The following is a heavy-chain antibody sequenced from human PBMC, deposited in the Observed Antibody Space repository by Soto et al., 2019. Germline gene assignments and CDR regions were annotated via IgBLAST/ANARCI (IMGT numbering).Heavy chain of an antibody. D-gene: IGHD4-17*01. V-gene: IGHV4-59*01. CDR3: ARDDYGGNSRFDP. CDR1: GGSISSYY. CDR2: IYYSGST. J-gene: IGHJ5*02. Sequence: QVQLQESGPGLVKPSETLSLTCTVSGGSISSYYWRWIRQPPGKGLEWIGYIYYSGSTNYNPSLKSRVTISVDTSKNQFSLKLSSVTAADTAVYYCARDDYGGNSRFDPWGQGTLVTVSS.